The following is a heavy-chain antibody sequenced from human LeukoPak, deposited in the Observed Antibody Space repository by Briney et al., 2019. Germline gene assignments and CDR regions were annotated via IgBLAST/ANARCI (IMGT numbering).Heavy chain of an antibody. CDR3: ARRYDYVWGSLDY. CDR1: GYSFTSYW. Sequence: GESLKISCKGSGYSFTSYWIGWVRQMPGKGLEWMGIIYPGDSGTRYSPSFQGQVTISADKSSSTAYLQWSSLKASDTAMYYCARRYDYVWGSLDYWGQGTLVTVSS. CDR2: IYPGDSGT. D-gene: IGHD3-16*01. J-gene: IGHJ4*02. V-gene: IGHV5-51*01.